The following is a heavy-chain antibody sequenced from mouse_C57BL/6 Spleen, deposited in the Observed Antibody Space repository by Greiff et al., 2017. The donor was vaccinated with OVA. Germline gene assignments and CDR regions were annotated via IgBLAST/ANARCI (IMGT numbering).Heavy chain of an antibody. V-gene: IGHV10-1*01. CDR3: VRDPFLYGEYFDV. J-gene: IGHJ1*03. CDR2: IRSKSNNYAT. Sequence: EVQLQESGGGLVQPKGSLKLSCAASGFSFNTYAMNWVRQAPGKGLEWVARIRSKSNNYATYYADSVKDRFTISRDDSESMLYLQMNNLKTEDTAMYYCVRDPFLYGEYFDVWGTGTTVTVSS. D-gene: IGHD1-1*01. CDR1: GFSFNTYA.